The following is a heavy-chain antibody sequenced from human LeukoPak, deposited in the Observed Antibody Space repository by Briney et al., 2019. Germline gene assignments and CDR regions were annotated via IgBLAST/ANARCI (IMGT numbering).Heavy chain of an antibody. V-gene: IGHV1-69*04. CDR2: IIPILGIA. CDR1: GGTFSSYA. Sequence: ASVKVSCKASGGTFSSYAISWVRQAPGQGLEWMGRIIPILGIANYAQKFQGRVTITADKSTSTAYMELSSLRSEDTAVYYCARESVIVGPLDSYYHGMDVWAQGTTVTVSS. CDR3: ARESVIVGPLDSYYHGMDV. J-gene: IGHJ6*02. D-gene: IGHD3-22*01.